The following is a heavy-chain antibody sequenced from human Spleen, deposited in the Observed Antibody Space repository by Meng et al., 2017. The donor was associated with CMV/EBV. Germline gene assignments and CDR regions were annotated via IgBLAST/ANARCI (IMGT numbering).Heavy chain of an antibody. V-gene: IGHV1-69*05. CDR1: GGTFSSYA. CDR3: ARDIVAVPAAHEGYGMDV. CDR2: IIPIFGTA. J-gene: IGHJ6*02. Sequence: SVKVSCKASGGTFSSYAISWVRQAPGQGLEWMGGIIPIFGTANYAQKFQGRVTITTDESTSTAYMELSSLRSEDTAVYYCARDIVAVPAAHEGYGMDVWGQGTTVTVSS. D-gene: IGHD2-2*01.